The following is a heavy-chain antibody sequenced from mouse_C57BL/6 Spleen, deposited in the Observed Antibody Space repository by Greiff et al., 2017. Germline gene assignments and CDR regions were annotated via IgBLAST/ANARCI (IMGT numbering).Heavy chain of an antibody. Sequence: EVQLVESGGDLVKPGGSLKLSCAASGFTFSSYGMSWVRQTPDKRLEWVATISSGGSYTYYPDSVKGRFTISRDNAKNTLYLQMSSLKSEDTAMYYGARHEGNPYYFDYWGQGTTLTVSS. D-gene: IGHD2-1*01. CDR1: GFTFSSYG. CDR3: ARHEGNPYYFDY. CDR2: ISSGGSYT. V-gene: IGHV5-6*01. J-gene: IGHJ2*01.